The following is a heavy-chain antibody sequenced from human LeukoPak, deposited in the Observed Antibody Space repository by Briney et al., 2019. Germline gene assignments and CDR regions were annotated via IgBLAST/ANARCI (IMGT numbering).Heavy chain of an antibody. D-gene: IGHD3-10*01. CDR1: GGSFSGYY. Sequence: SETLSLTCAVYGGSFSGYYWSWIRQPPGKGLEWIGEINHSGSTNYNPSLKSRVTMSVDTSKNQFSLKLSSVTAADTAVYYCARGHGSGSYYLDYWGQGTLVTVSS. CDR2: INHSGST. V-gene: IGHV4-34*01. CDR3: ARGHGSGSYYLDY. J-gene: IGHJ4*02.